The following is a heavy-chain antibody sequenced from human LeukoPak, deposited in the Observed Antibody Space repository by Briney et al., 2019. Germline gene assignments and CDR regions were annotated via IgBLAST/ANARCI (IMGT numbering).Heavy chain of an antibody. CDR2: ISYDGSDA. Sequence: PGGSLRLSCAASGFTGFTLSSYGMHWVRQAPGKGLQWVALISYDGSDAYYADSVKGRFTISRDNSKNTLYLQMNSLRAEDTAVYYCAKDGYSSGPGYFDYWGQGTLVTVSS. D-gene: IGHD6-19*01. V-gene: IGHV3-30*12. CDR3: AKDGYSSGPGYFDY. CDR1: GFTGFTLSSYG. J-gene: IGHJ4*02.